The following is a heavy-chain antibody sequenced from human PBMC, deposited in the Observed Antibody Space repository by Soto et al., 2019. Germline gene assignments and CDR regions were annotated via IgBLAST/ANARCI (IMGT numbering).Heavy chain of an antibody. CDR1: GAPITWGDYS. CDR3: ARVKGGTTRRAFDS. D-gene: IGHD1-7*01. J-gene: IGHJ4*02. Sequence: LSLTCAISGAPITWGDYSWNWIRQPPGKGLEWIGYIFHGGSTYYNPSLRSRVTISVDRSRTQFSLRLSSVTAADTAVYYCARVKGGTTRRAFDSWGQGTLVTVSS. V-gene: IGHV4-30-2*01. CDR2: IFHGGST.